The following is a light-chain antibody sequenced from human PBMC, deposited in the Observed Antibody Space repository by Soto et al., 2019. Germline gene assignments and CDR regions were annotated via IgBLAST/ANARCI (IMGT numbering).Light chain of an antibody. CDR1: SSDVGAYKY. J-gene: IGLJ3*02. CDR2: EVT. Sequence: QSALTQPPSASGSPGQSVTISCTGTSSDVGAYKYVSWYQQYPGKAPKLMIYEVTKRPSGVHDRFSGCKSGNTASLTVSGLEAEDEADGYCTAYVGDDNWVFGGGTKLTFI. CDR3: TAYVGDDNWV. V-gene: IGLV2-8*01.